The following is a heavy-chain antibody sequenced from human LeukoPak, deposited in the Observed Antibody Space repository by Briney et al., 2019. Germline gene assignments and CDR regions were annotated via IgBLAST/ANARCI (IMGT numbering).Heavy chain of an antibody. V-gene: IGHV1-2*06. Sequence: ASVKVSCKASGYSFTGYYMHWVRQAPGQGLEWMGRINHNSGGTNYAQKFQGRVTMTRDTSISTVYMELSSLTSDDSAVYYCARDLSSTSNWELDYWGQGTLVTVSS. J-gene: IGHJ4*02. D-gene: IGHD7-27*01. CDR1: GYSFTGYY. CDR3: ARDLSSTSNWELDY. CDR2: INHNSGGT.